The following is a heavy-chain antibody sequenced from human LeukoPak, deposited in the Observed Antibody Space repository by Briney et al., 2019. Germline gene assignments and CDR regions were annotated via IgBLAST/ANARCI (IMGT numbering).Heavy chain of an antibody. Sequence: GGSLRLSCAASGFTFSDYYMSWIRQAPGKGLEWVSAISGSGGSTYYADSVKGRFTISRDNSKNALYLQMNSLRAEDTAVYYCANALYYYGSGSPFDYWGQGTLVTVSS. V-gene: IGHV3-23*01. CDR1: GFTFSDYY. CDR2: ISGSGGST. J-gene: IGHJ4*02. D-gene: IGHD3-10*01. CDR3: ANALYYYGSGSPFDY.